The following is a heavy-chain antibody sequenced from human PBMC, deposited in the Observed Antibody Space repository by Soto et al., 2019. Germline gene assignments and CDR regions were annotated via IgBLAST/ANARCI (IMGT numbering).Heavy chain of an antibody. J-gene: IGHJ6*02. V-gene: IGHV3-15*07. Sequence: EVQLVESGGGLVKPGGSLRLSCAASGFTFSNAWMNWVRQAPGKGLEWVGRIKSKTDGGTTDYAAPVKGRFTISRDDSKNTLYLQMNSLKTEDTAVYYCTTDQREYDFWSGYYWYYYYGMDVWGQGTTVTVSS. CDR2: IKSKTDGGTT. CDR3: TTDQREYDFWSGYYWYYYYGMDV. D-gene: IGHD3-3*01. CDR1: GFTFSNAW.